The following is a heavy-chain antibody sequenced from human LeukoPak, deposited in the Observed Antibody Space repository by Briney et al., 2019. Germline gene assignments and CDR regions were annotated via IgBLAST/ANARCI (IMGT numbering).Heavy chain of an antibody. D-gene: IGHD5-18*01. V-gene: IGHV4-59*01. J-gene: IGHJ5*02. CDR1: GGSISTYY. CDR2: ISNGNT. Sequence: SETLSLTCSVAGGSISTYYWNCIRQTPGKGLEWIGHISNGNTDYNPSLKSRVTISVDTSKNQFSLKLTSVTAADTAVYYCARDKAHSYGRYFDPWGQGALVIVSS. CDR3: ARDKAHSYGRYFDP.